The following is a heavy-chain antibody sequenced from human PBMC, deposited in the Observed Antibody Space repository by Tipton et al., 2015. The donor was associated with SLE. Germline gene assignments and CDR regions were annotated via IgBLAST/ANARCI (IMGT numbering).Heavy chain of an antibody. CDR2: LYSGGYT. D-gene: IGHD3-10*01. CDR1: GITVNNNY. J-gene: IGHJ6*02. CDR3: AAELPSYGMDV. V-gene: IGHV3-66*01. Sequence: SLRLSCAATGITVNNNYMAWIRQAPGKGLEWVSLLYSGGYTQYADSLKDKFTIFRDNSKNTLYLQMNSLRAEDTAVYYCAAELPSYGMDVWGQGTTVTVSS.